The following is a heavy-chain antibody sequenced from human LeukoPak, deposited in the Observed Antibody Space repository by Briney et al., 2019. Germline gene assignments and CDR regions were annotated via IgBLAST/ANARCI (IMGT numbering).Heavy chain of an antibody. J-gene: IGHJ4*02. CDR3: AKDTDPTYYDFWSGYYTGRALDY. V-gene: IGHV3-74*01. CDR2: IKGDGIST. D-gene: IGHD3-3*01. CDR1: GFDFSSNW. Sequence: PGGSLRLSCAASGFDFSSNWMHWVRHAPGQGLVWVSRIKGDGISTNYADSVKGRFTISRDNSKNTLYLQMNSLRAEDTAVYYCAKDTDPTYYDFWSGYYTGRALDYWGQGTLVTVSS.